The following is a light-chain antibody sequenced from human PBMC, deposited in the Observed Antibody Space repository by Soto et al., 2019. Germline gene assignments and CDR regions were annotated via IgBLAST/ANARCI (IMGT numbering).Light chain of an antibody. CDR1: QSVSSSY. CDR2: DAS. V-gene: IGKV3D-20*01. Sequence: PGERVTLAFAASQSVSSSYLAWYQQKPGLAPRLLIYDASSRATGIPDRFSGSGSGTDFTLTISRLEPEDFAVYYCQQYGSSPRTFGQGTKVEIK. CDR3: QQYGSSPRT. J-gene: IGKJ1*01.